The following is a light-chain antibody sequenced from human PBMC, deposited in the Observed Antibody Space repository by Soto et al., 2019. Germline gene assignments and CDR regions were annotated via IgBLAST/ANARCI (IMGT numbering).Light chain of an antibody. Sequence: QSALTQPASVSGSPGQSNTISCTGTSSDVGGYDYVSWYQQHPGKAPKLMISDVSNRPSGVSNRFSGSKSVNTASLTISGLQAEDEADYYCSSYTTASTHVVFGGGTKVTVL. V-gene: IGLV2-14*01. CDR3: SSYTTASTHVV. CDR2: DVS. J-gene: IGLJ2*01. CDR1: SSDVGGYDY.